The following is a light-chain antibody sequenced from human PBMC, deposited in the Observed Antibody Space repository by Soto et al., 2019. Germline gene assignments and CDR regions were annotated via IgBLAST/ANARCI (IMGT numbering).Light chain of an antibody. CDR2: GAS. CDR1: HSVSSTY. Sequence: EIVLTQSPGTLSLSPGEGATLSCRASHSVSSTYLAWYQQKPGQAPRLLIYGASSRATGIPDRFSGSGSGPDFTHTISRLEPDDFAVYYCQQYGSSPPYTFGQGTTLEIK. CDR3: QQYGSSPPYT. J-gene: IGKJ2*01. V-gene: IGKV3-20*01.